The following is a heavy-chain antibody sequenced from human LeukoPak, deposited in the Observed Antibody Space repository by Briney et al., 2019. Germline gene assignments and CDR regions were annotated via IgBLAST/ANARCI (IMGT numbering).Heavy chain of an antibody. Sequence: GSLRLSCAASGFTFSSYAMSWVRQAPGKGLEWVSAISGSGGSTYYADSVKGRFTISRDNSKNTLYLQMNSLRAVDTAVYYCAKEQQIPNWFDPWGQGTLVTVSS. CDR3: AKEQQIPNWFDP. D-gene: IGHD6-13*01. CDR1: GFTFSSYA. V-gene: IGHV3-23*01. J-gene: IGHJ5*02. CDR2: ISGSGGST.